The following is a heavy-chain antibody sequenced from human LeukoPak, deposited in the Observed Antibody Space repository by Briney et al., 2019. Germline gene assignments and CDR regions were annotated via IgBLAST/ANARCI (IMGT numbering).Heavy chain of an antibody. CDR2: IYTSGST. CDR3: VGILYCSSTSCYKFQH. Sequence: SETLSLTCTVSGGSISSYYWSWIRQPPGKGLEWIGRIYTSGSTNYNPSLKSRVTMSVDTSKNQFSLKLSSVTAADTAVYYCVGILYCSSTSCYKFQHWGQGTLVTVSS. CDR1: GGSISSYY. D-gene: IGHD2-2*02. V-gene: IGHV4-4*07. J-gene: IGHJ1*01.